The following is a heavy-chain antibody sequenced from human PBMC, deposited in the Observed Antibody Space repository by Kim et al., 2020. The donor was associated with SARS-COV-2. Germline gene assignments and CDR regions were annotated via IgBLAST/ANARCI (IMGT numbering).Heavy chain of an antibody. CDR3: ARGENNNWSSFDY. D-gene: IGHD1-1*01. Sequence: GGSLRLSCAASGFTFSSYAMSWVRQAPGKGPEWVSLVSGSGCSTYHADSVEGRFAISRDNSKKTLYLQMNSLRAEDTAVYYCARGENNNWSSFDY. CDR1: GFTFSSYA. CDR2: VSGSGCST. J-gene: IGHJ4*01. V-gene: IGHV3-23*01.